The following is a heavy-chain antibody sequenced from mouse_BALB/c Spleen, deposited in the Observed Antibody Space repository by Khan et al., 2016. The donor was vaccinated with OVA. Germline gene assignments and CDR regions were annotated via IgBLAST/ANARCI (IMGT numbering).Heavy chain of an antibody. Sequence: VELVESGAELARPGASVKLSCKASGYTFTDYYINWVKQRTGQGLEWIGEIYPRSGNTYYNEKFTGTATLTADKSSSIAYMQLSSLTSEDSAVYFCARRNYFGYTVAYWGQGTLVTVSA. D-gene: IGHD1-2*01. V-gene: IGHV1-77*01. CDR1: GYTFTDYY. CDR3: ARRNYFGYTVAY. CDR2: IYPRSGNT. J-gene: IGHJ3*01.